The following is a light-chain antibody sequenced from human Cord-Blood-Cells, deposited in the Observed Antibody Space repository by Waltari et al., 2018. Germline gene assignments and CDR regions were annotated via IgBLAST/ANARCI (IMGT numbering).Light chain of an antibody. CDR3: QQYNNWPRT. J-gene: IGKJ1*01. CDR2: GAS. Sequence: IVMTQSPATLSVSPGERVTLSCRASQSVSSNLAWYQQKPGQAPRLLIYGASTRATGIPARFSGSGSGTEFTLTISSLQSEDFAVYYCQQYNNWPRTFGQGTKVEIK. V-gene: IGKV3-15*01. CDR1: QSVSSN.